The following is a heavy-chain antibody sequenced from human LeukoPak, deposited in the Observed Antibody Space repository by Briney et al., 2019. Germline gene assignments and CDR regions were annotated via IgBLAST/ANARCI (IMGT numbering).Heavy chain of an antibody. CDR1: GFTFSTYA. D-gene: IGHD3-22*01. CDR3: AKSDYDSSGYYRYFHH. CDR2: ISRSGGTT. V-gene: IGHV3-23*01. J-gene: IGHJ1*01. Sequence: GGSLRLSCAASGFTFSTYAMTWVRQAPGKGLEWVSVISRSGGTTYYADSVKGRFTVSRDYSKNTLYLQMNSLRAEDTAVYYCAKSDYDSSGYYRYFHHWGQGTLVTV.